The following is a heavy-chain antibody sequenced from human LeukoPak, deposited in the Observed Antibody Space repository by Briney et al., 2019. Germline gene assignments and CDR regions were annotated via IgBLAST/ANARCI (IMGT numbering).Heavy chain of an antibody. CDR3: ARDYKYAFDN. V-gene: IGHV3-48*01. D-gene: IGHD5-24*01. CDR2: VGIDSGNT. CDR1: GFRFSNYS. J-gene: IGHJ4*02. Sequence: GGSLRLSCAASGFRFSNYSMNWVRQAPGKGLEWISYVGIDSGNTNYADSVKGRSTISGDKAKNSLYLQMNSLRVEDTAVYYCARDYKYAFDNWGQGTLVTVSS.